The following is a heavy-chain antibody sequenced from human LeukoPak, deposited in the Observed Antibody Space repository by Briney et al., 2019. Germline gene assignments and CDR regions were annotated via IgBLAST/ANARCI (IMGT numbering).Heavy chain of an antibody. V-gene: IGHV3-48*02. CDR1: GFTFSSYE. CDR2: ISSGSSTI. CDR3: ARDYGYSSSFDY. D-gene: IGHD6-13*01. Sequence: GGSLRLSCAASGFTFSSYEMNWVRQAPGKGLEWVSYISSGSSTIHYADSVKGRFTISRDNAKKSLYLQMNSLRDEDTAVYYCARDYGYSSSFDYWGQGTLVTVSS. J-gene: IGHJ4*02.